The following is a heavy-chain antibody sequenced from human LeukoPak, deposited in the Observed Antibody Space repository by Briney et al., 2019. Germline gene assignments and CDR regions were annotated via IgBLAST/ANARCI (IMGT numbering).Heavy chain of an antibody. CDR3: ARLKRITMVRGVKTLYYYYMDV. Sequence: SETLSLTCAVYGGSFSGYYWSWIRQPPGKGLEWIGEINHSGSTNYNPSLKSRVTISVDTSKNQFSLKLSSVTAADTAVYYCARLKRITMVRGVKTLYYYYMDVWGKGTTVTISS. CDR1: GGSFSGYY. D-gene: IGHD3-10*01. CDR2: INHSGST. J-gene: IGHJ6*03. V-gene: IGHV4-34*01.